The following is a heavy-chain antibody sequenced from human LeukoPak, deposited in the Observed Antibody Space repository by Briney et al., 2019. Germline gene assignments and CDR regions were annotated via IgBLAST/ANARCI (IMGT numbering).Heavy chain of an antibody. V-gene: IGHV3-74*01. D-gene: IGHD5-18*01. CDR2: INSHGSTT. J-gene: IGHJ4*02. Sequence: GGSLRLFCAASGFTFSSYWIHWVRQPPGKGLVWVSCINSHGSTTSYADSVKGRFTIARDNAKNTVYLQLNSLRAEDTAVYYCARGGAYSYGYVGYWGQGTLVTVSS. CDR1: GFTFSSYW. CDR3: ARGGAYSYGYVGY.